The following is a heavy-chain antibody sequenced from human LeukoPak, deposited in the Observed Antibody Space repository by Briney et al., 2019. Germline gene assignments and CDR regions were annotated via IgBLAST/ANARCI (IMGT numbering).Heavy chain of an antibody. D-gene: IGHD7-27*01. CDR2: IYSGGST. V-gene: IGHV3-53*01. Sequence: GGSLRLSCAASGFTVSSNYMSWVRQAPGKGLEWVSVIYSGGSTNYADYVKGRFTISRDNSKNTLYLQMNSLRAEDTAVCYCARHWGGWYFDLWGRGTLVTVSS. CDR1: GFTVSSNY. J-gene: IGHJ2*01. CDR3: ARHWGGWYFDL.